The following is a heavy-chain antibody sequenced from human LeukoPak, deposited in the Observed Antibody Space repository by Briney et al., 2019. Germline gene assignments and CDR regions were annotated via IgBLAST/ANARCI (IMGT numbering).Heavy chain of an antibody. CDR2: INPNSGGA. V-gene: IGHV1-2*02. Sequence: APVKVSCKASGYTFTGYYMHWVRQAPGQGLEWMGWINPNSGGANYAQKFQGRVTMTRDTSISTAYMELSRLRSDDTAVYYCARVRSYDILTGSLGYWGQGTLVTVSS. J-gene: IGHJ4*02. CDR3: ARVRSYDILTGSLGY. D-gene: IGHD3-9*01. CDR1: GYTFTGYY.